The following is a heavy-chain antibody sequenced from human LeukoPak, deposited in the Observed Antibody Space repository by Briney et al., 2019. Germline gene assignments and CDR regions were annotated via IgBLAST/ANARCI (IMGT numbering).Heavy chain of an antibody. D-gene: IGHD3-3*01. CDR3: AKANDFWSGYYMVY. CDR2: ISYDGSNK. J-gene: IGHJ4*02. Sequence: GGSLRLSCAASGFTFSSYAMPWVGQAPGKGLEWVALISYDGSNKYYADSVKGRFTISRDNSKNTLYLQMNSLRAEDTAVYYCAKANDFWSGYYMVYWGQGTLVTVSS. V-gene: IGHV3-30-3*01. CDR1: GFTFSSYA.